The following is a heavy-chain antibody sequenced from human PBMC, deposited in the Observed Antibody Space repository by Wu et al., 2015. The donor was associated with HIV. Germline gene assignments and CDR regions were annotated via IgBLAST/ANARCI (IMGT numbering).Heavy chain of an antibody. CDR3: ARDGSLSALENWFDP. D-gene: IGHD1-1*01. CDR2: FDPDDGRT. J-gene: IGHJ5*02. CDR1: GHTLAELS. V-gene: IGHV1-24*01. Sequence: QVQLLQSGAEVKKPGASVKVSCKVPGHTLAELSLHWVRQARGRGFEWMGGFDPDDGRTTYAQKFQGRVTMTGGTSTDTAYMELTSLRSEDTAVYYCARDGSLSALENWFDPWGQGTLVMVSS.